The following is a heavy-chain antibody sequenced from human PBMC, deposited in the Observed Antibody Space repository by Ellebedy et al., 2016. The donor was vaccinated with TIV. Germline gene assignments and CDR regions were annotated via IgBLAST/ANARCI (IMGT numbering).Heavy chain of an antibody. CDR2: INPSGGGP. V-gene: IGHV1-46*01. CDR1: GYTFTTYY. J-gene: IGHJ4*02. Sequence: AASVKVSCKASGYTFTTYYIHWVRQAPGQGLEWMGIINPSGGGPIYAQKLQGRVTMTRDTSTSTIYMELSSPTSEDTAVYYCARAHYGSGSYSHFDSWGQGTLVTVSS. CDR3: ARAHYGSGSYSHFDS. D-gene: IGHD3-10*01.